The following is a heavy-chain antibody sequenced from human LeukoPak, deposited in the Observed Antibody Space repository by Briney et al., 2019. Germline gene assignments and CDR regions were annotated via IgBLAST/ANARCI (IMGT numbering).Heavy chain of an antibody. D-gene: IGHD6-13*01. CDR1: GVSISSGGYY. CDR2: ICYSGST. CDR3: ARDWAGIAAAGSLYKYYYGMDV. J-gene: IGHJ6*02. V-gene: IGHV4-31*03. Sequence: PSETPSLTCTVSGVSISSGGYYWSWIRQHPGKGLEWIGYICYSGSTYYNPSLKSRVTISVDTSKNQFSLKLSSVTAADTAVYYCARDWAGIAAAGSLYKYYYGMDVWGQGTTVTVSS.